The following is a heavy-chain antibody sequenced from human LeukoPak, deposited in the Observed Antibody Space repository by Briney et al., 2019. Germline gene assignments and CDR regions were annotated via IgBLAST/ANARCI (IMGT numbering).Heavy chain of an antibody. CDR2: ISSDGTSI. CDR3: ARGMTSGYSYGFDAFDI. CDR1: GFTFSDYE. V-gene: IGHV3-48*03. D-gene: IGHD5-18*01. Sequence: GGSLRLSCAASGFTFSDYEINWVRQAPGKGLEWISYISSDGTSIFYADSVKGRFTISRDNAKNSLYLQMNSLRAEDTAVYYCARGMTSGYSYGFDAFDIWGQGTMVTVSS. J-gene: IGHJ3*02.